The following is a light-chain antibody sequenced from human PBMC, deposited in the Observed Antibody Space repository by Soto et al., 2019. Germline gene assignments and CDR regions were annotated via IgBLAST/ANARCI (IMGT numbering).Light chain of an antibody. J-gene: IGKJ4*01. CDR1: QSVSSY. CDR3: QQRSNWPST. CDR2: DAS. V-gene: IGKV3-11*01. Sequence: EIVLTQSPATLSLSPGEGATLSCRASQSVSSYLAWYQQKPGQAPRLLIYDASIRATGIPARFSGSGSGPGFTLTISSLEPEDFAVYYCQQRSNWPSTFGGGTKVDIK.